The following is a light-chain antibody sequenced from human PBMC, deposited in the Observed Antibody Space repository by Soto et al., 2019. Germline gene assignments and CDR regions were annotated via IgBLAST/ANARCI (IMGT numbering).Light chain of an antibody. CDR1: KNDIGVYDF. CDR2: EVV. Sequence: QSALTQPPSASGSPGQSVTISCTGTKNDIGVYDFVSWYQHHPGKAPRLIIYEVVQRPSGVPDRFSGSKSGNTASLTVSGLQDEDEDDYFCKSYDGSNTYVFGTGTRSP. CDR3: KSYDGSNTYV. J-gene: IGLJ1*01. V-gene: IGLV2-8*01.